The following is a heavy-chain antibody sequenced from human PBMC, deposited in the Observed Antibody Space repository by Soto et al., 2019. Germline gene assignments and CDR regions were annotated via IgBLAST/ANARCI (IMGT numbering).Heavy chain of an antibody. D-gene: IGHD5-12*01. CDR3: ASGACSGYDCYFHY. Sequence: GGSLRLSCAASGFSFRDDFMTWIRQAPGRGLEWVSYISGSGSPIYYADSVKGRFTVSRDNAKKLLYLQMDSLRVEDTAVYYCASGACSGYDCYFHYWGQGTLVTVSS. V-gene: IGHV3-11*01. CDR2: ISGSGSPI. J-gene: IGHJ4*02. CDR1: GFSFRDDF.